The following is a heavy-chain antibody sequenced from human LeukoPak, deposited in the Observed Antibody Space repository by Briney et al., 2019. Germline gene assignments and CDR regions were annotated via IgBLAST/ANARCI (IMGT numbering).Heavy chain of an antibody. J-gene: IGHJ5*02. CDR2: IYYSGST. V-gene: IGHV4-59*01. CDR3: ARDNYGSGSLLLDNWFDP. Sequence: PSETPSLTCTVSGGSISSYYWSWIRQPPGEGLAWIGYIYYSGSTNYNPSLKSRVTISVDTSKNQFSLKLSSVTAADTAVYYCARDNYGSGSLLLDNWFDPWGQGTLVTVSS. CDR1: GGSISSYY. D-gene: IGHD3-10*01.